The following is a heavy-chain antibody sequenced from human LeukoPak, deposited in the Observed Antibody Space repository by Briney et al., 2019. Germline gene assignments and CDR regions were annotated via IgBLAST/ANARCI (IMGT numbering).Heavy chain of an antibody. Sequence: SETLSLTCTVSGGSISSYYWSWMRQPPGKGLEWVGCVHYSGSTNYSPSVKSRVTISIDTSRNHFSLKLSSVTAADTAVYYCARNMVRGVTDSFDIWGQGTMVTVSS. CDR1: GGSISSYY. D-gene: IGHD3-10*01. CDR3: ARNMVRGVTDSFDI. V-gene: IGHV4-59*01. CDR2: VHYSGST. J-gene: IGHJ3*02.